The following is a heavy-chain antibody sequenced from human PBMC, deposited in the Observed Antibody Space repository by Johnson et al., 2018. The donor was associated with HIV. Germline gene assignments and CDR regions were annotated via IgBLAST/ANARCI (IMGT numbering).Heavy chain of an antibody. V-gene: IGHV3-33*06. D-gene: IGHD6-13*01. CDR1: GFTISNYG. J-gene: IGHJ3*02. Sequence: QVQLVESGGGVVQPGRSLRLSCVASGFTISNYGMHWVRQAPGKGLEWVAVMLYDGSNKYYADSVKGRFIISRDNSKNTLLLQMNSLRAEDTAVYYCAKCIWGSSLIDAFDIWGQGTRVTVSS. CDR2: MLYDGSNK. CDR3: AKCIWGSSLIDAFDI.